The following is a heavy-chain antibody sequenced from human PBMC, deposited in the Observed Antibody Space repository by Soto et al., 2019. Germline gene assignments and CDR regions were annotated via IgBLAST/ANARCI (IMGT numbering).Heavy chain of an antibody. CDR1: GYTLTSYG. D-gene: IGHD1-7*01. CDR2: ISAYNGNT. Sequence: ASVKVSCKASGYTLTSYGISWVRQAPGQGLEWMEWISAYNGNTNYAQKLQGRVTMTTDTSTSTAYMELRSLRSDDTAVYYCARDKTGTTSYYYYCMDVWGQGTTVTVSS. J-gene: IGHJ6*02. CDR3: ARDKTGTTSYYYYCMDV. V-gene: IGHV1-18*01.